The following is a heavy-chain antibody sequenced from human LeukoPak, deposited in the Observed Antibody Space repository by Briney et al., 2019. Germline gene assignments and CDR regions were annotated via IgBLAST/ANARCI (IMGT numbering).Heavy chain of an antibody. CDR3: ARGERSRDSSGWYYVY. D-gene: IGHD6-19*01. J-gene: IGHJ4*02. Sequence: GASVKVSCKASGYTFTSYGISWVRQAPGQGLEWMGWISAYNGNTNYEKKLQGRVTMTTDTSTSTAYMELRSLRSDDTGVYYCARGERSRDSSGWYYVYWGQRTLVTVSS. V-gene: IGHV1-18*01. CDR1: GYTFTSYG. CDR2: ISAYNGNT.